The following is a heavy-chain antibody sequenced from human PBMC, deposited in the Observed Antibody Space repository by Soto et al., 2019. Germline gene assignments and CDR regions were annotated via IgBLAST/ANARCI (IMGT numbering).Heavy chain of an antibody. CDR1: GYSFTSYW. V-gene: IGHV5-51*01. J-gene: IGHJ6*03. D-gene: IGHD3-10*01. Sequence: GESLKISCRGSGYSFTSYWIGWVSQMPGKGLEWMGIIYPGDPDTRYSPSFQGQVTISADKSISTAYLQWSSLKASDTAMYYCARSPLLWFGDMDVWGKGTTVTVSS. CDR2: IYPGDPDT. CDR3: ARSPLLWFGDMDV.